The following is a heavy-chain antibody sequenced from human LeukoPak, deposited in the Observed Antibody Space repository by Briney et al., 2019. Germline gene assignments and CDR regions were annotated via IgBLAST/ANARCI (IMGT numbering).Heavy chain of an antibody. V-gene: IGHV1-2*02. CDR2: INPTSGGT. D-gene: IGHD2-15*01. CDR1: GYTFTDYY. Sequence: ASVQVSCRSSGYTFTDYYIHWMRQAPGQGLEWMGWINPTSGGTTYAQKFQGRVTMTGDTSISTVFVDLSRLRSDDTAVYYCARSDSYTWFDPWGQGTLVTVSS. J-gene: IGHJ5*02. CDR3: ARSDSYTWFDP.